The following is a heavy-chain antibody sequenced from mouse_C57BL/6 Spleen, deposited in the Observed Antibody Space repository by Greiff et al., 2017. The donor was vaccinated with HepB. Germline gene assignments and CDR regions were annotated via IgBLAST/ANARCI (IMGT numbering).Heavy chain of an antibody. Sequence: QVQLQQSGAELVRPGASVTLSCKASGYTFTDYEMHWVKQTPVHGLEWIGAIDPETGGTAYNQKFKGKAILTADKSSSTAYMELRSLTSEDSAVYYCTRSRYSNYAMDYWGQGTSVTVSS. D-gene: IGHD2-5*01. CDR2: IDPETGGT. V-gene: IGHV1-15*01. J-gene: IGHJ4*01. CDR3: TRSRYSNYAMDY. CDR1: GYTFTDYE.